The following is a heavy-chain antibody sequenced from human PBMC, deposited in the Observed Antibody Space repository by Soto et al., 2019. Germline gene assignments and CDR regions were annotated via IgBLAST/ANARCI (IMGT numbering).Heavy chain of an antibody. V-gene: IGHV1-18*01. J-gene: IGHJ5*02. Sequence: ASVKVSCKASGYTFTSYGISWARQAPGQGLEWMGWISAYNGNTNYAQKLQGRVTMTTDTSTSTAYMELRSLRSDDTAVYYCARAIAVAGTFSWFDPWGQGTLVTVSS. CDR2: ISAYNGNT. CDR1: GYTFTSYG. CDR3: ARAIAVAGTFSWFDP. D-gene: IGHD6-19*01.